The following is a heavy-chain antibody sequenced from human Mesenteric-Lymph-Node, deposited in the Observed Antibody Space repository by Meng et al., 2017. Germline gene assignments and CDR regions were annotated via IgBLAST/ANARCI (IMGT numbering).Heavy chain of an antibody. Sequence: QVQLQESGPGLVKPSQTLSLTCTVSGGSISSGGHSWSWIRQHPGKGLEWIAYIYYGGSTYYNPSLKSRVILSVDTSKNQFSLKLSSVTAADTAVYYCARVDSSGYFLDYWGQGTLVTVSS. V-gene: IGHV4-31*03. D-gene: IGHD3-22*01. CDR3: ARVDSSGYFLDY. CDR1: GGSISSGGHS. CDR2: IYYGGST. J-gene: IGHJ4*01.